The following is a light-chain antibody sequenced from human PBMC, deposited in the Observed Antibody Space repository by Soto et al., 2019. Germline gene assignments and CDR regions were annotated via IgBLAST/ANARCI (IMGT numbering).Light chain of an antibody. CDR2: GAS. Sequence: EIVLTQSPGTLSLSPGERATLSCRASQSVSSRDLAWYQQKPGPSPRRLISGASSRATGIPDRFSGSGSGTDFTLISSRLEPEDFAVYYCQQYGSSPQYTFGQGTKLEIK. CDR1: QSVSSRD. V-gene: IGKV3-20*01. CDR3: QQYGSSPQYT. J-gene: IGKJ2*01.